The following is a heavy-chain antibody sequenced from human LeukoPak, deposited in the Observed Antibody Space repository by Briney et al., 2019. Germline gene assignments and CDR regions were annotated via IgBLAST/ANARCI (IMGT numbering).Heavy chain of an antibody. D-gene: IGHD1-14*01. CDR1: GGAISAYY. Sequence: PSETLSLTCTISGGAISAYYWNWIRQSPGKGLEWLGYIFYNGAINYNPSVQGRVSISVDTSKNQFSLSLSSVTAADTAVYFCARGGPGSGHYFYMDVWGRGTTVTVSS. CDR2: IFYNGAI. CDR3: ARGGPGSGHYFYMDV. J-gene: IGHJ6*03. V-gene: IGHV4-59*01.